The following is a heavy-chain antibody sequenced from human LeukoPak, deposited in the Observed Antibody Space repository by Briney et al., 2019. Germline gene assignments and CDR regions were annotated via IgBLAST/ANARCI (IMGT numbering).Heavy chain of an antibody. CDR1: RFTFNSYA. V-gene: IGHV3-23*01. J-gene: IGHJ4*02. CDR3: ARNENSGWGYFDY. CDR2: IGGSNGIT. Sequence: GGSLRLSCAASRFTFNSYAMSWVRQAPGKGLEWVSVIGGSNGITFYVGSVKGRFTIFRDNSKDTLYLQMNSLRAEDTAVYYCARNENSGWGYFDYWGQDTLVTVSS. D-gene: IGHD5-12*01.